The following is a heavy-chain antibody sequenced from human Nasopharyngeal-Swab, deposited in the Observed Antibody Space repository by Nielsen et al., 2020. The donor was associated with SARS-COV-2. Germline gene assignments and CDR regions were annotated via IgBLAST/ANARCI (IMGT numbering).Heavy chain of an antibody. CDR3: ARSAGSGWYWTYYYYGMDV. D-gene: IGHD6-19*01. CDR2: ISYDGSNK. V-gene: IGHV3-30*03. CDR1: GFTFSSYA. Sequence: LSLTCAASGFTFSSYAMSWVCQAPGKGLEWVAVISYDGSNKYYADSVKGRFTISRDNSKNTLYLQMNSLRAEDTAVYYCARSAGSGWYWTYYYYGMDVWGQGTTVTVSS. J-gene: IGHJ6*02.